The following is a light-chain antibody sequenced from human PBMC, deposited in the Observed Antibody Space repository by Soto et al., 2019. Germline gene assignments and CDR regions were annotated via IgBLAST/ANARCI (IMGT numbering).Light chain of an antibody. CDR1: QSVSSN. CDR2: GAS. V-gene: IGKV3-15*01. J-gene: IGKJ2*01. Sequence: EIVMTQSPATLSVSPGERATLSCRASQSVSSNLAWYQQKLGQAPRLLIYGASTRATGIPARFSGSGSKTEFTLTISSLQSEDFAVYHCQQYSIWPYTFGQGTKLEIK. CDR3: QQYSIWPYT.